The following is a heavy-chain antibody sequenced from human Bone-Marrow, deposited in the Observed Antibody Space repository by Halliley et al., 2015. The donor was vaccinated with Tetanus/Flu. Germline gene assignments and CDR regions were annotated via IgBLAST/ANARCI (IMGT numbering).Heavy chain of an antibody. CDR1: GFTFSDYV. J-gene: IGHJ4*02. V-gene: IGHV3-23*01. CDR2: ISGHGRST. Sequence: SLRLSCTVSGFTFSDYVMTWVRQAPGKGLEWVSTISGHGRSTYYADSVKGRFTISRDNSNNTLYLLMNSLKAHATAVYYCAKEGQFILHHYFDLLGQGTLVTVSS. CDR3: AKEGQFILHHYFDL.